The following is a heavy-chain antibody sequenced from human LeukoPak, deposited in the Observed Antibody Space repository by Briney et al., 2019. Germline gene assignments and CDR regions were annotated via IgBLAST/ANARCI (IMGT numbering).Heavy chain of an antibody. Sequence: PGGSLRLSCAASGFTFSASTMHWVRQASGKGLEWVGRVRTKTNNYATAYGASVKGRFTVSRDDSKNTAYLQMNSLKTEDTAVYYCTGGAAIGIGAFDIWGQGTMVTVSP. CDR1: GFTFSAST. V-gene: IGHV3-73*01. J-gene: IGHJ3*02. CDR3: TGGAAIGIGAFDI. CDR2: VRTKTNNYAT. D-gene: IGHD6-13*01.